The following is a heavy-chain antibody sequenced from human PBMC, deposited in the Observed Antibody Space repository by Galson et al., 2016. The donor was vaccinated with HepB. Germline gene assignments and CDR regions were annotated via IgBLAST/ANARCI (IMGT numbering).Heavy chain of an antibody. CDR1: GFTLTNYR. D-gene: IGHD2-21*01. V-gene: IGHV3-7*03. CDR2: IKQDESEK. Sequence: SLRLSCAASGFTLTNYRMSWVRQAPGKGLEWVANIKQDESEKYYANSVKGRFTISRDNAMNSLYLLMNSLRAEDTAVYYCAREPRAGAYYFDYWGQGTLVTVSS. J-gene: IGHJ4*02. CDR3: AREPRAGAYYFDY.